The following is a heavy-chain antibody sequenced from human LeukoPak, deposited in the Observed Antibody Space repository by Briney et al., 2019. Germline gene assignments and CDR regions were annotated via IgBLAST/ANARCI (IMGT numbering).Heavy chain of an antibody. D-gene: IGHD6-13*01. CDR3: ARVSAAGMEFHYGMDV. J-gene: IGHJ6*02. CDR1: GGPIRSYY. CDR2: IHYSEST. Sequence: SETLSLTCTVSGGPIRSYYWSWMRQPPGKGLEWIGNIHYSESTNFNPSLKSRVAIAVDTSKNQFSLSMRSVTAADTAVYYCARVSAAGMEFHYGMDVWGQGITVFVSS. V-gene: IGHV4-59*01.